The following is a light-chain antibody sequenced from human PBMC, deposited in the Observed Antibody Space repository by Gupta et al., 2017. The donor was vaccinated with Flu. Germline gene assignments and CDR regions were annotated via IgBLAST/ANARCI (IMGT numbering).Light chain of an antibody. CDR1: QSVLYSSNNKNY. Sequence: DIVMTQSPDSLAVSLGERATINCKSSQSVLYSSNNKNYLAWYQQKPGQPPKLLIYWASTRESGVPDRISGGGSGTDFTLTISSLQVEDVAVYYCQQNDGTPRTFGQGTKVEIK. J-gene: IGKJ1*01. CDR3: QQNDGTPRT. V-gene: IGKV4-1*01. CDR2: WAS.